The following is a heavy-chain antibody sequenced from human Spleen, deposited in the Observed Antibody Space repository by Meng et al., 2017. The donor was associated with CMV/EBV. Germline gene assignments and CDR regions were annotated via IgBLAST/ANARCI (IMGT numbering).Heavy chain of an antibody. Sequence: ASVKVSCKASGYTFAAYYIHWVRQAPGQGLEWLGWINPNSGGTKYAQKLQGRVTMTRDTSINTAYMELRSLRSDDTAVYYCARDEYYGSEAGSLDYWGQGTLVTVS. CDR3: ARDEYYGSEAGSLDY. CDR1: GYTFAAYY. CDR2: INPNSGGT. V-gene: IGHV1-2*02. J-gene: IGHJ4*02. D-gene: IGHD3-10*01.